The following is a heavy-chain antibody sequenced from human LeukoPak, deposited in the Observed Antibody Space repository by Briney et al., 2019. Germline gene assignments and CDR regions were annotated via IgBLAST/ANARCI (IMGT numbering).Heavy chain of an antibody. J-gene: IGHJ4*02. V-gene: IGHV3-7*01. CDR3: ARASGYSYGYFFDY. CDR1: GFTFSSYW. Sequence: GGSLRPSCAASGFTFSSYWMSWVRQAPGKGLEWVANIKQDGSEKYYVDSVKGRFTISRDNAKNSLYLQMNSLRAEDTAVYYCARASGYSYGYFFDYWGQGTLVTVSS. D-gene: IGHD5-18*01. CDR2: IKQDGSEK.